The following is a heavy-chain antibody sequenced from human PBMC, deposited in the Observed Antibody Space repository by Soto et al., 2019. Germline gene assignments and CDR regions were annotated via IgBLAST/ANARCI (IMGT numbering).Heavy chain of an antibody. D-gene: IGHD3-10*01. CDR1: GFTFTDFY. CDR2: VDPGDGET. Sequence: EVQVVQSGAEVKRPGATVKISCRVSGFTFTDFYIHWVQQAPGKGLEWMGLVDPGDGETIYAEKFQGRLTISADTSTDTAYMELTSLRSEDTAIYYCGVRFRARFRHIDPWGQGTLVTVSS. V-gene: IGHV1-69-2*01. CDR3: GVRFRARFRHIDP. J-gene: IGHJ5*02.